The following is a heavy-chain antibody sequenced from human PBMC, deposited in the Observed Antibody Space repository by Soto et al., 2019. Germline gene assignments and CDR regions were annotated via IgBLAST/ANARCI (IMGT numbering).Heavy chain of an antibody. CDR1: GGTFNRKA. D-gene: IGHD6-6*01. CDR3: ASSSTSSGADYYGVDV. V-gene: IGHV1-69*01. CDR2: IIPIFRTT. Sequence: QVQLVQSGAEVKRPGSSVKVSCKASGGTFNRKALSWLRQAPGQGFEWMGGIIPIFRTTNYAQTFQGRVTITADESATTAYMELSGLTSEDTAVYYCASSSTSSGADYYGVDVWGQGTTVTVSS. J-gene: IGHJ6*02.